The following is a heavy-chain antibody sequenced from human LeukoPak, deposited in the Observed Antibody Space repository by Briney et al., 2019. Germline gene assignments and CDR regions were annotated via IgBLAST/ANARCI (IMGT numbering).Heavy chain of an antibody. CDR2: ISTTSRYI. J-gene: IGHJ3*02. CDR3: ARMHRTGGGGCSIRMGASHI. Sequence: GGSLRLSCAASGLTLSTYDMNWVRQAPREGLEWDSSISTTSRYIFYADSVRGRFTISIANARTSLYVQMNRMSVEDTALYYCARMHRTGGGGCSIRMGASHIWGQGTMVTVSS. CDR1: GLTLSTYD. V-gene: IGHV3-21*01. D-gene: IGHD2-15*01.